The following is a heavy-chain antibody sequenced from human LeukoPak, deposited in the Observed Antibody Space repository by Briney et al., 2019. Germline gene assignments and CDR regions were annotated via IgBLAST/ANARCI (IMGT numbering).Heavy chain of an antibody. J-gene: IGHJ5*02. CDR1: GGSFSGYY. V-gene: IGHV4-34*01. CDR2: IDHGGNT. D-gene: IGHD3/OR15-3a*01. Sequence: SETLSLTCAVYGGSFSGYYWSWIRQPPGKGLEWIGDIDHGGNTRYTPSLKSRLIISVDTSNQQFSLNLRSATAADTAVYYCARLEGTSWTGFWLDPWGQGTLVTVSS. CDR3: ARLEGTSWTGFWLDP.